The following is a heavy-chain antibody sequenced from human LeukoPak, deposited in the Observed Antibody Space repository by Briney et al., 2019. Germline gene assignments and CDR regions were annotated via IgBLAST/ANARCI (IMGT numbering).Heavy chain of an antibody. Sequence: GGSLRLSCAASGFTFSSYSMNWVRQAPGKGLEWVSSISSSSSYIYYADSVKGRFTISRDNAKNSLYLQMNSLRAEDTAVYYFARGGSKYLPFDYWGQGTLVTVSS. J-gene: IGHJ4*02. V-gene: IGHV3-21*01. D-gene: IGHD4-11*01. CDR2: ISSSSSYI. CDR3: ARGGSKYLPFDY. CDR1: GFTFSSYS.